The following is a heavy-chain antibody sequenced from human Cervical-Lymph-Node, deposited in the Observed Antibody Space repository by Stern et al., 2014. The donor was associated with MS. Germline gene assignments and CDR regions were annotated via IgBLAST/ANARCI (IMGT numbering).Heavy chain of an antibody. Sequence: EVHLVESGGGPVKPGGSLRLSCAASGFTFSSYSMHWVRQAPGKGLEGVSSISPSGTYKYFEDSVRGRFTISRDNARNSVYWQMNSLRAEDTAVFYCAREDNRDGYSFDSWGQGTLVTVSS. CDR3: AREDNRDGYSFDS. CDR2: ISPSGTYK. V-gene: IGHV3-21*01. J-gene: IGHJ5*01. CDR1: GFTFSSYS. D-gene: IGHD5-24*01.